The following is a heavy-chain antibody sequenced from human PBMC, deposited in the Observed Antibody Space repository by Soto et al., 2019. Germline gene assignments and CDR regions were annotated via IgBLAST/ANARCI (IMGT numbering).Heavy chain of an antibody. Sequence: AAAKVSWNSSGYTFTSYDSDWVRQAAGQGPEWMGSVTPRNGDTAFAQKYQGRVTVTSNTSMSTVYMELSNLRSDDTAVYYCARGGSYWARRHYFDSWGQGTLVTVS. V-gene: IGHV1-8*02. CDR2: VTPRNGDT. D-gene: IGHD2-8*02. CDR1: GYTFTSYD. J-gene: IGHJ4*02. CDR3: ARGGSYWARRHYFDS.